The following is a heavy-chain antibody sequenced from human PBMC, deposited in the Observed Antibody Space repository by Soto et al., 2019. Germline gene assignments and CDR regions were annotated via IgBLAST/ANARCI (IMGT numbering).Heavy chain of an antibody. CDR3: ARGNLSFDFDS. CDR1: GFNFGFFG. J-gene: IGHJ4*02. D-gene: IGHD1-26*01. Sequence: QIQLVESGGDVVQPGKSLRLSCAASGFNFGFFGMHWVRQAPGKGLEWVAFISGDGINTQYAASVRGRFTLSRDYSRKTMYLQMDSLRDEDTALYYCARGNLSFDFDSSGLGTLVTVSS. V-gene: IGHV3-30*03. CDR2: ISGDGINT.